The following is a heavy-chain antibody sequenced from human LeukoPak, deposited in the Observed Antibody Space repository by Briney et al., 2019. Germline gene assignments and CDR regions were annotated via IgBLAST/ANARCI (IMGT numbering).Heavy chain of an antibody. CDR1: GDSVSSNSAA. J-gene: IGHJ4*02. V-gene: IGHV6-1*01. CDR3: VREEWELLGD. Sequence: SQTLSLTCAISGDSVSSNSAAWNWIRPSPSRGLEWLGRTFYRSKWYYDYAVSVKSRITINPDTSKNQFSLQLNSVTPEDTAVYYCVREEWELLGDWGQGTLVTVSS. CDR2: TFYRSKWYY. D-gene: IGHD1-26*01.